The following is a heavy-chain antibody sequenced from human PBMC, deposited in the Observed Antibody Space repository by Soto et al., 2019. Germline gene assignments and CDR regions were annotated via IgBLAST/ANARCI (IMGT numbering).Heavy chain of an antibody. CDR3: ARGPLLWGDV. CDR1: GYAFTNYA. D-gene: IGHD3-10*01. J-gene: IGHJ6*02. V-gene: IGHV1-3*01. Sequence: QVQLVQSGAEVKKPGASVKVSCKASGYAFTNYAMHWVRQAPGQRLEWMGWINAGNGNTKYSQKFQGRVTITRDTSASTAYMELSSLRYEDTAVYYCARGPLLWGDVWGQGTTVTVSS. CDR2: INAGNGNT.